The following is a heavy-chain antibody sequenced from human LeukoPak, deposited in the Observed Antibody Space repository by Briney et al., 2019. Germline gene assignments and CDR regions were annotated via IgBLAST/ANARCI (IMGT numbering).Heavy chain of an antibody. Sequence: GGSLRLSCAASGFTFSSYWMSWVRQAPGKGLEWVSAISVSGVSTYYADSVKGRFTISRDNSKNTVYLQMSSLRANDTAVYYCAGYNCSNTRCYTGGFDHWGQGTLVTVSS. CDR3: AGYNCSNTRCYTGGFDH. J-gene: IGHJ4*02. CDR2: ISVSGVST. V-gene: IGHV3-23*01. CDR1: GFTFSSYW. D-gene: IGHD2-2*02.